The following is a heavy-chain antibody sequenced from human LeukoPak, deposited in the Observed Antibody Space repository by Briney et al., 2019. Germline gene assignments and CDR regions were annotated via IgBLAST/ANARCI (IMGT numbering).Heavy chain of an antibody. V-gene: IGHV4-39*01. CDR3: ARRKSSSFDY. CDR2: IYYSGRT. J-gene: IGHJ4*02. CDR1: GDSISSNTYY. Sequence: PSETLSLTCTVSGDSISSNTYYWGWIRQPPEKGLEWIGSIYYSGRTYYNPSLKSRVTISVDTSKNQFSLKLSSVTAADTAVYYCARRKSSSFDYWGQGTLVTVSS. D-gene: IGHD6-6*01.